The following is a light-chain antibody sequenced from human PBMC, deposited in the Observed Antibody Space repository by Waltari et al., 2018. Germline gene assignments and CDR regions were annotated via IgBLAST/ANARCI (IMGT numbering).Light chain of an antibody. CDR2: DVT. V-gene: IGLV2-14*03. J-gene: IGLJ2*01. CDR1: RNDVGNYNY. Sequence: QSALTQPASVSGSLGQSITISCTGSRNDVGNYNYVPWYLQHPGSAPKLLIYDVTKRPSGISLRFSGSKSGNTASLTISGLQAEDEAAYFCSSYTTTNVVIFGGGTKLTVL. CDR3: SSYTTTNVVI.